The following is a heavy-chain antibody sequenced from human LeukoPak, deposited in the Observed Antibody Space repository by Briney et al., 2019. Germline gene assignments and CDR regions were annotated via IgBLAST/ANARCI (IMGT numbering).Heavy chain of an antibody. V-gene: IGHV3-11*06. D-gene: IGHD5-12*01. CDR1: GFTFSDYF. CDR3: ARSGYSGYDPDY. CDR2: ISPSSSFT. J-gene: IGHJ4*02. Sequence: PGGSLRLSCAASGFTFSDYFMNWIRHPPGKGLEWISYISPSSSFTNYADSVKGRFTISRDNTKNSLYLQMNSLRAEDTAVYFCARSGYSGYDPDYWGQGTLVTVSS.